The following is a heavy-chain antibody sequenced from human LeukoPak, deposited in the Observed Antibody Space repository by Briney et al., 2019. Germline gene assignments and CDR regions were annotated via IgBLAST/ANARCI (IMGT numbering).Heavy chain of an antibody. Sequence: ASVKVSCKASGYTFTSYGISWVRQAPGQGLEWMGWISAYNGNTNYAQKFQGRVTITADESTSTAYMELSSLRSEDTAVYYCAGGLSGSSSWGFDYWGQGTLVTVSS. D-gene: IGHD6-13*01. CDR3: AGGLSGSSSWGFDY. CDR2: ISAYNGNT. V-gene: IGHV1-18*01. J-gene: IGHJ4*02. CDR1: GYTFTSYG.